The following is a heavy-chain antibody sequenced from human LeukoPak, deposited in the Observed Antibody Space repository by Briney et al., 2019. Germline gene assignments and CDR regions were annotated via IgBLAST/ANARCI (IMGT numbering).Heavy chain of an antibody. CDR1: GGSFSGYY. J-gene: IGHJ4*02. Sequence: SETLSLTCAVYGGSFSGYYWSWIRQPPGKGLEWIGEINHSGSTNYNPSLKSRVTISVDTSKNQFSLKLSSVTAADTAVYYCAREGFSSGYYYWGQGTLVTVSS. V-gene: IGHV4-34*01. CDR3: AREGFSSGYYY. D-gene: IGHD3-22*01. CDR2: INHSGST.